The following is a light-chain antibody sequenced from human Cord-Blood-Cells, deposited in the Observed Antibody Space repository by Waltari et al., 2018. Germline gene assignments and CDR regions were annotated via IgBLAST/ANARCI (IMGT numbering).Light chain of an antibody. CDR2: DAS. J-gene: IGKJ3*01. V-gene: IGKV3-11*01. Sequence: VLTQSPATLSLSPGERATLSCRASQSVSSYLAWYQQKPGQAPRLLIYDASNRATGIPARFSGSGSGTDFTLTISSLEPEDFAVYYCQQRSNWSFTFGPGTKVDIK. CDR3: QQRSNWSFT. CDR1: QSVSSY.